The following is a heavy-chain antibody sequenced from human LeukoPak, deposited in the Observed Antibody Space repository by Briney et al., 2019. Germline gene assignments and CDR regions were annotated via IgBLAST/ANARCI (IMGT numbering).Heavy chain of an antibody. V-gene: IGHV3-21*01. Sequence: GGSLRLSCAASGFTFSTFAMIWVRQPPGKGLEWVSSIFPSGGEIHYADSVRGRFTISRDNAKNSLYLQMNSLRADDTAVYYCARVLEAASFDYWGQGSPVTVSS. D-gene: IGHD6-13*01. J-gene: IGHJ4*02. CDR2: IFPSGGEI. CDR1: GFTFSTFA. CDR3: ARVLEAASFDY.